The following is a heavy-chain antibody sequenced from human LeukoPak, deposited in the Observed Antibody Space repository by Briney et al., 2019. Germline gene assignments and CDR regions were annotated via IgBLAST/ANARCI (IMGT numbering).Heavy chain of an antibody. CDR3: ARGLWNRPLPVDY. Sequence: GGSLRLSCAASGFTFSSYWMSWVRQAPGKGLEWVANIKQDGSEKYYVDSVKGRFTISRDNAKNSLYLQMNSLRAEDTAVYYCARGLWNRPLPVDYWGQGTLVTVSS. V-gene: IGHV3-7*01. J-gene: IGHJ4*02. D-gene: IGHD1-1*01. CDR2: IKQDGSEK. CDR1: GFTFSSYW.